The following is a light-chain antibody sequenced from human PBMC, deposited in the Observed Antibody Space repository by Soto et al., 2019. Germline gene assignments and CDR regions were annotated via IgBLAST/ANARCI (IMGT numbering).Light chain of an antibody. CDR3: CSYAGTSTSLYV. J-gene: IGLJ1*01. CDR2: EVS. V-gene: IGLV2-23*02. CDR1: SSDVGRYDL. Sequence: QSALTQPASVSGSPGQSITVSCTGTSSDVGRYDLVSWYQQYPGKAPKLMIYEVSKRPSGVSNRFSGSKSGNTASLTVSGLQAEDADDYYCCSYAGTSTSLYVFGTGTKLTVL.